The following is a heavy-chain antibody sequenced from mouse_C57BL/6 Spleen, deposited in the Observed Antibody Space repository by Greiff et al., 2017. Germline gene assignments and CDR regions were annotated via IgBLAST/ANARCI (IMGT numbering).Heavy chain of an antibody. Sequence: QVQLQQPGAELVRPGTSVKLSCKASGYTFTSYWMHWVKQRPGQGLEWIGVIDPSDSYTNYNQKFKGKATLTVDTSSSTAYMQLSSLTSEDSAVYYCAVTGTGYFDYWGQGTTLTVSS. CDR1: GYTFTSYW. CDR3: AVTGTGYFDY. CDR2: IDPSDSYT. J-gene: IGHJ2*01. D-gene: IGHD4-1*01. V-gene: IGHV1-59*01.